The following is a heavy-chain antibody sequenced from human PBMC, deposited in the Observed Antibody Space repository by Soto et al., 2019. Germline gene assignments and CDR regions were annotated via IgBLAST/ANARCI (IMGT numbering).Heavy chain of an antibody. CDR1: GYTFTGYY. Sequence: AASVKVSCKASGYTFTGYYMHWVRQAPGQGLEWMGWINPNSGGTNYTQKFQGWVTMTRDTSISTAYMELSRLRSDDTAVYYCARKGITGTWFDPWGQGTLVTVSS. V-gene: IGHV1-2*04. CDR2: INPNSGGT. J-gene: IGHJ5*02. D-gene: IGHD1-20*01. CDR3: ARKGITGTWFDP.